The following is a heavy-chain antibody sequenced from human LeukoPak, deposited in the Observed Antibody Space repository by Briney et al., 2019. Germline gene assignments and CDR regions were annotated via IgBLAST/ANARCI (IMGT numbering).Heavy chain of an antibody. CDR2: TSGSGGDT. V-gene: IGHV3-23*01. D-gene: IGHD2-21*01. J-gene: IGHJ6*02. Sequence: GGSLRLSCAASGFTFSSYAMSWVRQAPGKGLEWVSATSGSGGDTYYADSVKGRFSISRDNSKNTLYLEMNSLRAEDTAVYYCARDIPKYYYYGMDVWGQGTTVTVSS. CDR1: GFTFSSYA. CDR3: ARDIPKYYYYGMDV.